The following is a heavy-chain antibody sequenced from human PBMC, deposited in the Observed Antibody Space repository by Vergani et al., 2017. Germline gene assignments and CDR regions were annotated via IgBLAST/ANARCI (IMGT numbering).Heavy chain of an antibody. CDR1: EYSFGNYW. J-gene: IGHJ4*02. CDR3: ARHTTYTDS. D-gene: IGHD1-1*01. Sequence: EVELVQSGPEMRKPGESLKISCKGSEYSFGNYWIGWVRQMPEKGLGWMGIIYPADSDTRYSPSFQGKVTISADKSIITAFLQWDSLKASDTALYYCARHTTYTDSWGQGTLVTVSS. CDR2: IYPADSDT. V-gene: IGHV5-51*01.